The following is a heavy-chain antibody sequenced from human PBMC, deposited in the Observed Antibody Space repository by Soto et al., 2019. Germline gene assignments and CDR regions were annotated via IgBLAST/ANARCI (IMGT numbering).Heavy chain of an antibody. Sequence: EVQLVESGGGLVQPGGSLRVSCEASGFSFTSYWMSWVRQAPGKGLEWVANIKEDGSAKYYLDSVKGRFTISRDNAKNSLYLQMSSLRAEDTAVYYCVREDFYRFDYWGQGNLVTVSS. CDR3: VREDFYRFDY. J-gene: IGHJ4*02. V-gene: IGHV3-7*01. CDR2: IKEDGSAK. CDR1: GFSFTSYW.